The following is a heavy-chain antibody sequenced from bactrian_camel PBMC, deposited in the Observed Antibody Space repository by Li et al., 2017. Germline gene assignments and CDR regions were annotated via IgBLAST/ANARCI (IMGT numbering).Heavy chain of an antibody. CDR1: GRIVSVCP. CDR3: TTGWVGSGY. D-gene: IGHD5*01. J-gene: IGHJ6*01. V-gene: IGHV3S53*01. CDR2: IIPSDSST. Sequence: HVQLVESGGGSVLAGESLKLSCTISGRIVSVCPMGWYRQAPGKQRERVSTIIPSDSSTSYIDDVKGRFTISRDTAKNTVYLQMDRLKSEDTALYYCTTGWVGSGYWGQGTQVTVS.